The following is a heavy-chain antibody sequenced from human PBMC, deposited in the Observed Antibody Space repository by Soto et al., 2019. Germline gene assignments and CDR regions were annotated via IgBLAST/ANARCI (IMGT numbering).Heavy chain of an antibody. CDR2: TSSYNIDT. V-gene: IGHV1-18*01. CDR1: GYRFETYA. Sequence: QVQLVQSGAEVKKPGASVKVSCKSSGYRFETYAMNWVRQAPGQGLEWMGWTSSYNIDTFYADKFQDRVSMTTDTSTGTAYMELRSLSSDDPAVYYCARGHGVIIGAMDVWGQGTAVTFSS. CDR3: ARGHGVIIGAMDV. J-gene: IGHJ6*02. D-gene: IGHD3-3*01.